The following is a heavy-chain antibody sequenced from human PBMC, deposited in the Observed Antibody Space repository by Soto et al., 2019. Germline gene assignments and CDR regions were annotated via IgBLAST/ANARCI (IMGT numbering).Heavy chain of an antibody. V-gene: IGHV1-18*01. Sequence: ASVKVSCKASGYTFTSYGISWVRQAPGQGLEWMGWISAYNGNTNYAQKLQGRVTMTTDTSTSTAYMELRSLRSDDTAVYYCARGYSSSWYYRYYYYYMDVWGKGTTVTVSS. CDR2: ISAYNGNT. CDR1: GYTFTSYG. D-gene: IGHD6-13*01. J-gene: IGHJ6*03. CDR3: ARGYSSSWYYRYYYYYMDV.